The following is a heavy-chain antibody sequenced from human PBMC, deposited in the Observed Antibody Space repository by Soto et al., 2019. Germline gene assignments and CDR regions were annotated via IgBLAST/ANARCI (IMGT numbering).Heavy chain of an antibody. CDR1: GFTFTRYS. J-gene: IGHJ4*02. Sequence: EVLLVESGGGLVKPGGSLRLSCAASGFTFTRYSMNWVRQAPGKGLEWVSSISSTTNYIYYGDSMKGRFTISRDNAKNSLYLEINSLRAEETAVYYCARESEDLTSNFDYWGQGTLDTVSS. D-gene: IGHD2-15*01. V-gene: IGHV3-21*06. CDR2: ISSTTNYI. CDR3: ARESEDLTSNFDY.